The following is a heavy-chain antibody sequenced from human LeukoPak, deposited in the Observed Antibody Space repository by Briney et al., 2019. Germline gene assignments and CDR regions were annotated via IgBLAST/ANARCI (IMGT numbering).Heavy chain of an antibody. CDR1: GGSISSGGYY. Sequence: PSQTLSLTCTVSGGSISSGGYYWSWIRQPPGKGLEWIGYIYHSGSTYYNPSLKSRVTISVDRSKNQFSLELSSVTAADTAVYYCARGFSGNYYYYYMDVWGKGTTVTVSS. J-gene: IGHJ6*03. V-gene: IGHV4-30-2*01. D-gene: IGHD3-3*01. CDR3: ARGFSGNYYYYYMDV. CDR2: IYHSGST.